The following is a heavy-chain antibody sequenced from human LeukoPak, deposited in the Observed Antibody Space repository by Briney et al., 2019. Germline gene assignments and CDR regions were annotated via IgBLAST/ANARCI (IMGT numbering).Heavy chain of an antibody. CDR3: ARRDYYGDYGAFDI. CDR2: IYYSGST. V-gene: IGHV4-39*01. J-gene: IGHJ3*02. D-gene: IGHD4-17*01. Sequence: SETLSLTCIVSGGSISSSSYYWGWIRQAPGKGLEWIVSIYYSGSTYYNPSLKSRVTISVDTSKNQFPLKLSSVTAADTAVYYCARRDYYGDYGAFDIWGQGTMVTVSS. CDR1: GGSISSSSYY.